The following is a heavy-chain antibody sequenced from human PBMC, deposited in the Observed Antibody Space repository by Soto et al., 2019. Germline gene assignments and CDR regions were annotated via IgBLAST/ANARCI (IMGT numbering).Heavy chain of an antibody. J-gene: IGHJ4*02. V-gene: IGHV4-4*02. CDR3: ARVLGMPGYYSR. Sequence: SETLSLTCAVSGGSISSSNWWSWVRRPPGKGLEWIGEIYHSGSTNYNPSLKSRVTISVDKSKNQFSLKLSSVTAADTAVYYCARVLGMPGYYSRWGQGTLVTLSS. D-gene: IGHD3-22*01. CDR2: IYHSGST. CDR1: GGSISSSNW.